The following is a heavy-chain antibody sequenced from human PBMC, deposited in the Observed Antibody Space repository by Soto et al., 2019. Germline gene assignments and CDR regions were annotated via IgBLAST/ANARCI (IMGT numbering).Heavy chain of an antibody. CDR3: AKDSELRYFDWWHEAFDI. J-gene: IGHJ3*02. Sequence: GGSLRLSCAASGFTFSSYAMSWVRQAPGKGLEWVSAISGSGGSTYYADSVKGRFTISRDNSKNTLYLQMNSLRAEDTAVYYCAKDSELRYFDWWHEAFDIWGQGTMVTVSS. CDR1: GFTFSSYA. D-gene: IGHD3-9*01. CDR2: ISGSGGST. V-gene: IGHV3-23*01.